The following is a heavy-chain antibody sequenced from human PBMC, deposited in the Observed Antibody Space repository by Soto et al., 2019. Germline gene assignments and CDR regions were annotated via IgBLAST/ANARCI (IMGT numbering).Heavy chain of an antibody. V-gene: IGHV3-30*18. J-gene: IGHJ6*02. CDR3: AKDGEMSSGWYLGYYYYGMDV. D-gene: IGHD6-19*01. CDR1: GFTFSSYG. CDR2: ISYDGSNK. Sequence: PGGSLRLSCAASGFTFSSYGMHWVRPAPGKGLEWVAVISYDGSNKYYADSVKGRFTISRDNSKNTLYLQMNSLRAEDTAVYYCAKDGEMSSGWYLGYYYYGMDVWGQGTTVTVSS.